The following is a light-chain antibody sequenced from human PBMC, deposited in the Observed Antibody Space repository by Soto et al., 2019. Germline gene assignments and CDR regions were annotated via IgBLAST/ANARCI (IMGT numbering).Light chain of an antibody. CDR3: QQYGSSFPWT. Sequence: EIVLTQSPGTLSLSPGERATLSCRASQSVSSGYIAWYRQKPAQAPRLLIYAASSRATGIPDRFSGSGSGTDFTLTISSLEPEDFAVYYCQQYGSSFPWTFGRGTKVEIK. CDR1: QSVSSGY. V-gene: IGKV3-20*01. J-gene: IGKJ1*01. CDR2: AAS.